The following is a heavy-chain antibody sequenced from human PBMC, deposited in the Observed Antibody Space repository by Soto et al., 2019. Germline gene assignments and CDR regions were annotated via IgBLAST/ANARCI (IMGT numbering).Heavy chain of an antibody. D-gene: IGHD3-3*01. J-gene: IGHJ4*02. CDR3: ARDRSGTIFGVVPPTFDY. CDR2: IYSGGST. V-gene: IGHV3-53*01. Sequence: PGGSLRLSCAASGFTVSSNDMSWVRQAPGKGLEWVSVIYSGGSTYYADSVKGRFTISRDNSKNTLYLQMNSLRAEDTAVYYCARDRSGTIFGVVPPTFDYWGQGTLVTVSS. CDR1: GFTVSSND.